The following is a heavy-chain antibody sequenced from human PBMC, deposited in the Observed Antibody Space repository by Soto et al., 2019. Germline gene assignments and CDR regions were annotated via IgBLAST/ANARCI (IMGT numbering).Heavy chain of an antibody. CDR3: ARVDRRGYSGYDPPPYYYYGMDL. CDR1: GYPFSYFW. CDR2: IDPSDSYT. D-gene: IGHD5-12*01. V-gene: IGHV5-10-1*01. Sequence: PGESLKISCEGSGYPFSYFWIAWVRQMPGKGLEWMGRIDPSDSYTNYSPSFQGHVTISADKSISTAYLQWSSLKASDTAMYYCARVDRRGYSGYDPPPYYYYGMDLWGQGTTVTVSS. J-gene: IGHJ6*02.